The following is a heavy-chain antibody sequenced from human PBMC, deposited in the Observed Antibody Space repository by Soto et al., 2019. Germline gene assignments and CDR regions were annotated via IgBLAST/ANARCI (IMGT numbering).Heavy chain of an antibody. CDR2: IWYDGSNK. D-gene: IGHD3-10*01. J-gene: IGHJ3*02. CDR3: ARESGITMVRGADGAFDI. CDR1: GFTFSSYG. V-gene: IGHV3-33*01. Sequence: GGSLRLSCAAAGFTFSSYGMHWVRQAPGKGLEWVAVIWYDGSNKYYADSVKGRFTISRDNSKNTLYLQMNSLRAEDTAVYYCARESGITMVRGADGAFDIWGQGTMVTVSS.